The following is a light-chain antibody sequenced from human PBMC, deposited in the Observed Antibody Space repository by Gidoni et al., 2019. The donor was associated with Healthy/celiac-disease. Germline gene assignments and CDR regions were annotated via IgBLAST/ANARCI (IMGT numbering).Light chain of an antibody. CDR1: QDISNY. CDR3: QQYDNLPLT. Sequence: DVQVTQSTSSLSASVGDRVTITCQARQDISNYLNWYQQKPGQAPKLLIYDASKLETGVPYRFSGSGSGTDFTFTIRSLQPEDIATHYCQQYDNLPLTFGGXTKVEIK. CDR2: DAS. J-gene: IGKJ4*01. V-gene: IGKV1-33*01.